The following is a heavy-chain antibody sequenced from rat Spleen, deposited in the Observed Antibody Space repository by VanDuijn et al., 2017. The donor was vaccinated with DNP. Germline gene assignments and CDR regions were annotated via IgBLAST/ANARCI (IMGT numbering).Heavy chain of an antibody. CDR3: ARGSGTYYWYFDF. D-gene: IGHD5-1*01. CDR2: VSHNDGIT. V-gene: IGHV5-7*01. J-gene: IGHJ1*01. Sequence: EVQLVESGGGLVQLGRSLKLSCTASGFSFRNYYMAWVRQAPKKGLAWVAIVSHNDGITYYPDSVKGRFTISRDNAKNTLYLQMNSLRSEDTATYYCARGSGTYYWYFDFWGPGTMVTVSS. CDR1: GFSFRNYY.